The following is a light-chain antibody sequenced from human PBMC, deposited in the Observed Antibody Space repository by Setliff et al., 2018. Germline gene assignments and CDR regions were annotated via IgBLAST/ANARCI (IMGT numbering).Light chain of an antibody. J-gene: IGLJ1*01. CDR3: SSYAGSSTLYV. CDR1: SSDVGGYDY. CDR2: DVS. Sequence: QSALTQPASVSASPGQSITISCTGTSSDVGGYDYVSWYQQHPDKAPKLMIFDVSNRPSGVSNRFSGSKSGNTASLTISGLQAEDEADYYCSSYAGSSTLYVFGTGTKVTVL. V-gene: IGLV2-14*03.